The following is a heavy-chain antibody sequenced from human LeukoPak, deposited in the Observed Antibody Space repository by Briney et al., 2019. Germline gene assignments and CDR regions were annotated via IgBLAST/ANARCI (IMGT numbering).Heavy chain of an antibody. CDR3: ARVLLGSWDWFDP. CDR1: KFTFSSYW. J-gene: IGHJ5*02. Sequence: GGSLRLSCVASKFTFSSYWMHWVRQAPGKRLVWVSRINPDGSTTNYADSVKGRFTISRDNAKNTVYLQMNSLRAEDTAVYYCARVLLGSWDWFDPWGQGTLVTVSS. D-gene: IGHD3-10*01. CDR2: INPDGSTT. V-gene: IGHV3-74*01.